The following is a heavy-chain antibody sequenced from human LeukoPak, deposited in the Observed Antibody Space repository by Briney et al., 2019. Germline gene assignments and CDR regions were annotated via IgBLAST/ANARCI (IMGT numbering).Heavy chain of an antibody. Sequence: GRSLRLSCAASGFTFDDYAMHWVRQAPGKGLEWVSGISWNSGSIGYADSVKGRFTISRDNAKNSLYLQMNSLRAEDTALYYCAKDMRGGGLELRYWGQGTLVTVSS. CDR1: GFTFDDYA. J-gene: IGHJ4*02. D-gene: IGHD1-7*01. CDR2: ISWNSGSI. V-gene: IGHV3-9*01. CDR3: AKDMRGGGLELRY.